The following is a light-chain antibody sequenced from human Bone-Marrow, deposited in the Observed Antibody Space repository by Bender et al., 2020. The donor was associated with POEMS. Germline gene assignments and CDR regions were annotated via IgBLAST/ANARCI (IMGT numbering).Light chain of an antibody. CDR1: SSDIGAYNY. Sequence: QSALTQPASVSGSPGQSITISCIGTSSDIGAYNYVAWYQQHPGRLPKLMIYDVIDRPSGVSNRFSGSKSGNTASLTISGLQAEDEADYYCCSYAGSSTLVFGGGTKLTVL. V-gene: IGLV2-14*03. CDR2: DVI. CDR3: CSYAGSSTLV. J-gene: IGLJ2*01.